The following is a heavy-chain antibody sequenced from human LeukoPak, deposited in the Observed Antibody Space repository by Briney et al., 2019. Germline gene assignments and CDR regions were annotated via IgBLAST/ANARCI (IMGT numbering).Heavy chain of an antibody. CDR2: MSHNII. J-gene: IGHJ4*02. V-gene: IGHV3-48*02. CDR1: GFTFSSYS. Sequence: GGSLRLSCAASGFTFSSYSMNWVRQAPEKGLEWISYMSHNIISYADSVKGRFTISRDNAKNSLYLQMNSLRDEDTAVYYCARDRDWAFDYWGQGTLVTVSS. D-gene: IGHD3-9*01. CDR3: ARDRDWAFDY.